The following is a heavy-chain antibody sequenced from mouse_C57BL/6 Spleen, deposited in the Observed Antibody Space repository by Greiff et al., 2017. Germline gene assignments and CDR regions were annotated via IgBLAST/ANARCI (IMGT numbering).Heavy chain of an antibody. J-gene: IGHJ1*03. CDR3: ARAYDYDGWYFDV. CDR2: INPYNGGT. CDR1: GYTFTDYY. D-gene: IGHD2-4*01. V-gene: IGHV1-19*01. Sequence: VQLKESGPVLVKPGASVKMSCKASGYTFTDYYMNWVKQSHGKSLEWIGVINPYNGGTSYNQKFKGKATLTVDKSSSTAYMELNSLTSEDSAVYYCARAYDYDGWYFDVWGTGTTVTVSS.